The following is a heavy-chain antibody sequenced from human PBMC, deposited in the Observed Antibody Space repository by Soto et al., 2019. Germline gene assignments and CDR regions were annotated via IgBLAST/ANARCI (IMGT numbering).Heavy chain of an antibody. CDR3: ARGGRILDV. D-gene: IGHD1-26*01. CDR1: GDSISRGYH. V-gene: IGHV4-38-2*01. J-gene: IGHJ6*02. CDR2: IYRSGTT. Sequence: TLSLTCAVSGDSISRGYHWAWIRQPPGKGLEWVASIYRSGTTYYNPSLTSRVTISVDTSKNQFSLKLNSVTAADTAVYYCARGGRILDVWGQGTTVTVSS.